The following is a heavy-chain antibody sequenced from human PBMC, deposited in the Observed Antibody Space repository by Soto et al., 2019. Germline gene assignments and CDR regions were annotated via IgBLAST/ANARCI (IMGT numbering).Heavy chain of an antibody. V-gene: IGHV3-7*01. J-gene: IGHJ3*02. CDR1: GFTFSSYW. CDR2: IKQDGSEK. D-gene: IGHD2-15*01. Sequence: GGSLRLSCAASGFTFSSYWMSWVRQAPGKGLEWVANIKQDGSEKYYVDSVKGRFTISRDNAKNSLYLQMNSLRAEDTAVYYCAKLGYCSGGSCYSYAFDIWGQGTMVTVSS. CDR3: AKLGYCSGGSCYSYAFDI.